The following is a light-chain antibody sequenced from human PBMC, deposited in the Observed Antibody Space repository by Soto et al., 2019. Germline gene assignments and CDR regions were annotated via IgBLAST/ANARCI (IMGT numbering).Light chain of an antibody. V-gene: IGKV1-39*01. Sequence: DIQMTQSPSSLSASIGDRVTITCRASQRITNRLNWYQHRPGKAPRLLIYAASSLESGVPSRFSGSASGTDFTLTISSLQPEDFATYYCQQSYSTLITFGQGTRLEIK. CDR1: QRITNR. CDR2: AAS. CDR3: QQSYSTLIT. J-gene: IGKJ5*01.